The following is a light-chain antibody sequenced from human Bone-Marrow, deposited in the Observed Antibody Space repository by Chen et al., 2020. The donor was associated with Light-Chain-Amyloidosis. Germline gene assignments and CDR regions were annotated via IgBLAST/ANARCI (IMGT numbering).Light chain of an antibody. CDR3: EQYNSRPWT. CDR2: KSS. CDR1: QSINNW. Sequence: DIQMTQSPSTLSASDGDRVTITCRASQSINNWLAWYQQKPGKAPKLLLYKSSTLERGVPSKFIGSGSGTEFTLTISSLQPDDFPTYYCEQYNSRPWTFGQGTKVEI. V-gene: IGKV1-5*03. J-gene: IGKJ1*01.